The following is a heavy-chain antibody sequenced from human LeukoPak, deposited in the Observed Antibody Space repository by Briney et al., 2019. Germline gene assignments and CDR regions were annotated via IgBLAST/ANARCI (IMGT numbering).Heavy chain of an antibody. CDR1: GGSITSYY. D-gene: IGHD3-10*01. J-gene: IGHJ4*02. CDR3: ARVVIVGSSRVKGLWGSGTATPQYYFDY. CDR2: VYYSGST. Sequence: KASETLSLTCTVSGGSITSYYWSWIRQPPGKGLEWIGNVYYSGSTNYNPSLKSRVTISVDTSKNQFSLKLSSVSAADTAVYYCARVVIVGSSRVKGLWGSGTATPQYYFDYWGQGTLVIVSS. V-gene: IGHV4-59*01.